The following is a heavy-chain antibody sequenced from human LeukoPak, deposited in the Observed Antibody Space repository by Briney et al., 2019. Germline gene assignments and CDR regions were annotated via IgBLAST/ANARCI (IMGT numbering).Heavy chain of an antibody. CDR2: ISWNSGSI. Sequence: GGSLRLSCEASGFTFDDYAMHWVRHAPGKGLEWVSGISWNSGSIGYADSVKGRFTISRDNAKNSLYLQMNSLRAEDTALYYCAKDHTAMVTGSFDYWGQGTLVTVSS. CDR3: AKDHTAMVTGSFDY. D-gene: IGHD5-18*01. CDR1: GFTFDDYA. J-gene: IGHJ4*02. V-gene: IGHV3-9*01.